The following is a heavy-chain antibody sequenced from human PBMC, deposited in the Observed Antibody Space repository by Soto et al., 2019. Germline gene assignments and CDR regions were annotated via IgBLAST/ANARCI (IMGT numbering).Heavy chain of an antibody. Sequence: ESGGGLVQPGGSLRLSCAASGFTFSSYDMHWVRQATGKGLEWVSVIGIAGDTYYPDSVKGRFTISRENAKNSLYLQMNSLRAGDTAVYYCARTVAGTYFDFWGQGTLVTVSS. V-gene: IGHV3-13*04. CDR3: ARTVAGTYFDF. CDR1: GFTFSSYD. J-gene: IGHJ4*02. CDR2: IGIAGDT. D-gene: IGHD6-19*01.